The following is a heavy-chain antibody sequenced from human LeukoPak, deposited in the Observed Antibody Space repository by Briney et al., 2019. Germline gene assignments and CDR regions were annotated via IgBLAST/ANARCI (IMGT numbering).Heavy chain of an antibody. J-gene: IGHJ4*02. D-gene: IGHD1-26*01. Sequence: ASVRVSCKASGYTFTSYGISWVRQAPGQGLERMGWISAYNGNTNYAQKLQGRVTMTTDTSTSTAYMELRSLRSDDTAVYYCASHSGGGANFDYWGQGTLVTVSS. CDR2: ISAYNGNT. CDR1: GYTFTSYG. CDR3: ASHSGGGANFDY. V-gene: IGHV1-18*01.